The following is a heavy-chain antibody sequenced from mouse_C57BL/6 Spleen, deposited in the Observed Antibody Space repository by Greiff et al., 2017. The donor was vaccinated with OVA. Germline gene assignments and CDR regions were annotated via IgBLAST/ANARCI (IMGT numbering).Heavy chain of an antibody. CDR3: ARGGITTVVAPRYFGV. D-gene: IGHD1-1*01. Sequence: VQLKESGGGLVKPGGSLKLSCAASGFTFSDYGMHWVRQAPEKGLEWVAYISSGSSTIYYADTVKGRFTISRDNAKNTLFLQMTSLRSEDTAVCYCARGGITTVVAPRYFGVWGTGATVTVSS. V-gene: IGHV5-17*01. J-gene: IGHJ1*03. CDR2: ISSGSSTI. CDR1: GFTFSDYG.